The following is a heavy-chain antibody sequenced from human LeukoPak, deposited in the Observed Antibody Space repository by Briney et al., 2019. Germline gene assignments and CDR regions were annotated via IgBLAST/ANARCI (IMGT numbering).Heavy chain of an antibody. J-gene: IGHJ5*02. CDR3: ARDPVIAAALNWFDP. Sequence: ASVKVSCKTSGYTFTGYYMHWVRQAPGQGLEWMGWINPNSGGTNYAQKFQGRVTMTRDTSISTAYMELSRLRSDDTAVYYCARDPVIAAALNWFDPWGQGTLVTVSS. V-gene: IGHV1-2*02. CDR2: INPNSGGT. D-gene: IGHD6-13*01. CDR1: GYTFTGYY.